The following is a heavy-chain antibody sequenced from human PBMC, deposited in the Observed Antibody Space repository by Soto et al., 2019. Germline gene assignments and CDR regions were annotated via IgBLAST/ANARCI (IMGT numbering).Heavy chain of an antibody. CDR1: GFSLTTRGVG. Sequence: QITLKESGPTLVKPTQTLTLTCTFSGFSLTTRGVGVGWIRQPPGKALECLALIYWDDDKRYSPSLQSRLSITKDTSKNQLVLTMTNVDPVDTATYYCAHIPNYYQYDWFDPWGQGNLVSVSS. V-gene: IGHV2-5*02. CDR2: IYWDDDK. CDR3: AHIPNYYQYDWFDP. J-gene: IGHJ5*02. D-gene: IGHD3-16*01.